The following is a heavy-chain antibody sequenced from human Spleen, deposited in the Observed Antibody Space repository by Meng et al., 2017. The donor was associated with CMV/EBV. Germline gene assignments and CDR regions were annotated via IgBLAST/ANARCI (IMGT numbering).Heavy chain of an antibody. CDR2: ISSSSSYI. V-gene: IGHV3-21*01. CDR1: GFTFSSYS. CDR3: ASARYFDY. Sequence: GESLKISCATSGFTFSSYSMNWVRQAPGKGLEWVSSISSSSSYIYYADSVKGRFTISRDNAKNSLYLQMNSLRAEDMAVYYCASARYFDYWGQGTLVTVSS. J-gene: IGHJ4*02.